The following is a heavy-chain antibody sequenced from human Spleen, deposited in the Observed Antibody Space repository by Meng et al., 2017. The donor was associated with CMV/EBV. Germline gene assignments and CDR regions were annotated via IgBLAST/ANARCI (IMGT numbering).Heavy chain of an antibody. CDR3: AREGTNWGDY. V-gene: IGHV1-46*01. D-gene: IGHD7-27*01. CDR1: GYTFTSYG. Sequence: SCKASGYTFTSYGICWVRQAPGQGLEWMGIINPSGGSTSYAQKFQGRVTMTRDTSTSTVYMELSSLRSEDTAVYYCAREGTNWGDYWGQGTLVTVSS. CDR2: INPSGGST. J-gene: IGHJ4*02.